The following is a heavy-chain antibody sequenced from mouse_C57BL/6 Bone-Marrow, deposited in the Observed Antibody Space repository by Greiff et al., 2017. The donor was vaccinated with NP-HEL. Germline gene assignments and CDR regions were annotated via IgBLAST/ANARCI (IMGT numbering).Heavy chain of an antibody. CDR2: FHPYNDDT. Sequence: VQLQQSGAELVKPGASVKMSCKASGYTFTTYPIEWVKQNHGKSLEWIGNFHPYNDDTEYNEKFKNKATLPVEKSSSTVYLELSLLTSVDSSVYYCARGGNYWYYFDYWGQGTTLTVSS. D-gene: IGHD2-1*01. J-gene: IGHJ2*01. CDR3: ARGGNYWYYFDY. V-gene: IGHV1-47*01. CDR1: GYTFTTYP.